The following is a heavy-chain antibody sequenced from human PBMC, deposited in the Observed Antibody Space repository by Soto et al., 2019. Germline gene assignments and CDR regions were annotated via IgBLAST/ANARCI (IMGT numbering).Heavy chain of an antibody. V-gene: IGHV4-34*01. CDR2: INQSGTT. D-gene: IGHD3-16*01. CDR3: ARDIITVIGGEIYYYFGMDV. J-gene: IGHJ6*02. Sequence: SETLSLTCAVNGGSFREYYWSWIRQPPGKGLEWIGEINQSGTTHYNPSLKRRVNISIDTSKNQFSLNLTSVTAADTATYFCARDIITVIGGEIYYYFGMDVWGQGTT. CDR1: GGSFREYY.